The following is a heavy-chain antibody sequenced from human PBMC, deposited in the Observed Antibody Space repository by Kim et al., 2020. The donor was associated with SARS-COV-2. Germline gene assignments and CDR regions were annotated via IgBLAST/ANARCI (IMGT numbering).Heavy chain of an antibody. Sequence: SETLSLTCAVYGGSFSGYYWSWIRQPPGKGLEWIGEINHSGSTNYNPSLKSRVTISVDTSKNQFSLKLSSLTAADTAVYYCARPGGTTSGSYWFDPWGQGTLVTVSS. J-gene: IGHJ5*02. V-gene: IGHV4-34*01. CDR1: GGSFSGYY. CDR2: INHSGST. CDR3: ARPGGTTSGSYWFDP. D-gene: IGHD1-26*01.